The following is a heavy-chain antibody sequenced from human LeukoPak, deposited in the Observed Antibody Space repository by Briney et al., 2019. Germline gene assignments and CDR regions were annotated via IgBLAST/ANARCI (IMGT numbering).Heavy chain of an antibody. V-gene: IGHV4-59*01. CDR2: IYYSGST. Sequence: SETLSLTCTVSGGSISSYYWSWIRQPPGKGLEWIGYIYYSGSTNYNPSLKSRVTISVDTSKNQFSLKLSSVTAADTAVYYCARLPHYNSYYFDYWGQGTLVTVSS. D-gene: IGHD5-24*01. J-gene: IGHJ4*02. CDR3: ARLPHYNSYYFDY. CDR1: GGSISSYY.